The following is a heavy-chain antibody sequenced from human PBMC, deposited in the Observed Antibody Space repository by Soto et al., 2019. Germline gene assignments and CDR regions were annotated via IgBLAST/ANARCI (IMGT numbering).Heavy chain of an antibody. D-gene: IGHD6-19*01. CDR1: GYTFSSYY. V-gene: IGHV1-46*03. Sequence: QVQLVQSGAEVKKPGASVKVSCKASGYTFSSYYMHWVRQAPGQGLEWMGIINPSGGSTTYAQNFQGRVTMTRDTSTSTVYMELSSLISEDTAVYYCARASVSGRRFDYWGEGTLVTVSS. CDR3: ARASVSGRRFDY. J-gene: IGHJ4*02. CDR2: INPSGGST.